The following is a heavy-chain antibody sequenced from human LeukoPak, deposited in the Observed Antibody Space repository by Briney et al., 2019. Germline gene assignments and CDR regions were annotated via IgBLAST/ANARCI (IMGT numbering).Heavy chain of an antibody. CDR3: AKVRAGYTNPYYFDY. Sequence: GGSLRLSCAASRFIFSNYAMSWVRQAPGKGLEWVSAISAGAGSTYYADSVKGRFTISRDNSKNTLYLHMNSLRAEDTAVYYCAKVRAGYTNPYYFDYWGQGTLVTVSS. D-gene: IGHD3-16*02. CDR1: RFIFSNYA. J-gene: IGHJ4*02. V-gene: IGHV3-23*01. CDR2: ISAGAGST.